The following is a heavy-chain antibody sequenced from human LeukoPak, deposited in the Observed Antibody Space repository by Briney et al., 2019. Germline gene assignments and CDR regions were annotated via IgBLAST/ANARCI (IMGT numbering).Heavy chain of an antibody. Sequence: SETLSLTCTVSGGSISDYYWNWMRQPPRKGLEWIGYIYYSGRTNYNPSLKSRVSISVDTSKNQFSLKLSSVTAADTAVYYCARDFRGSVDAFDIWGQGTMVAVSS. CDR2: IYYSGRT. V-gene: IGHV4-59*12. J-gene: IGHJ3*02. CDR1: GGSISDYY. CDR3: ARDFRGSVDAFDI.